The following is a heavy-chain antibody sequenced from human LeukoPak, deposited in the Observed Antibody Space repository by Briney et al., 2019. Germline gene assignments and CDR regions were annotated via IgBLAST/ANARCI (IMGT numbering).Heavy chain of an antibody. V-gene: IGHV3-7*01. J-gene: IGHJ4*02. CDR3: ARDYYDSSGCLDY. CDR1: GFTFSNYA. CDR2: IKQDGSEK. D-gene: IGHD3-22*01. Sequence: GGSLRLSCAASGFTFSNYAMSWVRQAPGKGLEWVANIKQDGSEKYYVDSVKGRFTISRDNAKNSLYLQMNSLRAEDTAVYYCARDYYDSSGCLDYWGQGTLVTVSS.